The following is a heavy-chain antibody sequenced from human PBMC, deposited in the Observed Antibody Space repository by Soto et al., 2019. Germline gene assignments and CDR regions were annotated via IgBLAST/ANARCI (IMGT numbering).Heavy chain of an antibody. D-gene: IGHD3-22*01. CDR3: VKGEYYYDGSAYYPFDY. CDR1: GGPFSSYG. CDR2: ISIDGSKK. J-gene: IGHJ4*02. Sequence: TGGSLRLSCAASGGPFSSYGMHWVRQAPGKGLEYVAVISIDGSKKHYADSVKGRFTISRDNSKNTAYLQMSSLRPEDTAVYYCVKGEYYYDGSAYYPFDYWGQGRMVTVSS. V-gene: IGHV3-64D*06.